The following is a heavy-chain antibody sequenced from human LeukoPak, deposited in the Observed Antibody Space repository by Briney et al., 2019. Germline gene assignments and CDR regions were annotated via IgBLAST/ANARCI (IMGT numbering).Heavy chain of an antibody. CDR3: ANHGYYYDSSGYKY. J-gene: IGHJ4*02. CDR2: IRYDGSNK. V-gene: IGHV3-30*02. CDR1: GFTFSSYG. Sequence: PGGSLRLSCAASGFTFSSYGMHWVRQAPGKGLEWVAFIRYDGSNKYYADSVKGRFSISRDNSKNTLYLQMNSLRAEDTAVYYCANHGYYYDSSGYKYWGQGTLVTVSS. D-gene: IGHD3-22*01.